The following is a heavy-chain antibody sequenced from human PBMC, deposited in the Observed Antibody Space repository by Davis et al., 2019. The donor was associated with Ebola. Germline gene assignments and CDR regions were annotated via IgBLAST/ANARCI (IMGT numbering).Heavy chain of an antibody. J-gene: IGHJ4*02. Sequence: GESLKISCAASGFTFSGYAMSWVRQAPGKGLEWVAFIRYDGSNKYYADSVKGRFTISRDNSKNSLYLQMNSLRAEDTAVYYCARAGSSSWYLTDYWGQGTLVAVSS. D-gene: IGHD6-13*01. CDR1: GFTFSGYA. CDR2: IRYDGSNK. CDR3: ARAGSSSWYLTDY. V-gene: IGHV3-30*02.